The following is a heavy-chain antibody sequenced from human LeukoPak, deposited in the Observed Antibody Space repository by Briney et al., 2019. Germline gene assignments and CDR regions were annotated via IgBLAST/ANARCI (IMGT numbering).Heavy chain of an antibody. D-gene: IGHD3-9*01. Sequence: GETLTLSCAASGFTFSNYYMNWVRQPPGKGLEWVSALSSSGGSTYYSDFVKGRITISRDNSKNTLYLQMSSIRAEDTAVYYCAKGGGFDWLNYYYMDVWGKGTTVIISS. V-gene: IGHV3-23*01. J-gene: IGHJ6*03. CDR2: LSSSGGST. CDR3: AKGGGFDWLNYYYMDV. CDR1: GFTFSNYY.